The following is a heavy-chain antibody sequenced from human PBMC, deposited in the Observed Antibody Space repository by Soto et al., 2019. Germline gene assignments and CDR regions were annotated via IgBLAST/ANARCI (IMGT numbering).Heavy chain of an antibody. CDR2: IYFSGGT. Sequence: ETLSLTCTVSGDSVSSSYWSWIRQPPGKGLEWIGYIYFSGGTNYTPYLKSRLAISIDTSKNQFSLRLSSVTAADTAVYYCARVRYSHPYLGYFDYWGQGALVTVSS. CDR1: GDSVSSSY. V-gene: IGHV4-59*02. CDR3: ARVRYSHPYLGYFDY. D-gene: IGHD5-18*01. J-gene: IGHJ4*02.